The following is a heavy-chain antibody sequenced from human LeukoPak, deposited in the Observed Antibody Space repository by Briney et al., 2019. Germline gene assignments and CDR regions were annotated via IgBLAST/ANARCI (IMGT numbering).Heavy chain of an antibody. CDR1: GFTFSSYS. J-gene: IGHJ4*02. CDR2: IDFASRYI. CDR3: AKLATGGSRDY. V-gene: IGHV3-21*04. Sequence: PLGSLRLSCAASGFTFSSYSMNWVRQAPGKGLGWVSSIDFASRYIYNADSVKGRFTTSRDNAKNSLDLQMNSLRAEETAVYYCAKLATGGSRDYWGQGTLVTVSS. D-gene: IGHD7-27*01.